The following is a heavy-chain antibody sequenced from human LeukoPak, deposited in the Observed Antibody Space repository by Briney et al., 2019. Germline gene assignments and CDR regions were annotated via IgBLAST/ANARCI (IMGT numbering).Heavy chain of an antibody. J-gene: IGHJ4*02. CDR1: GYTFTGYY. D-gene: IGHD4-23*01. CDR2: INPNSGGT. CDR3: ARAVTDYGGNSVDY. Sequence: ASVKVSCKASGYTFTGYYMHWVRQAPGQGLEWMGWINPNSGGTNYAQKFQGRVTMTRDTSISTAYMELSRPRSDDTAVYYCARAVTDYGGNSVDYWGQGTLVTVSS. V-gene: IGHV1-2*02.